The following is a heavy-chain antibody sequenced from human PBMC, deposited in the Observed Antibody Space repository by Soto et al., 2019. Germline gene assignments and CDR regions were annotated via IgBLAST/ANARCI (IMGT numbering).Heavy chain of an antibody. CDR2: IFYSGST. Sequence: LSLTCTVSGGSISGSSDYWGWIRQPPGKGLEWIGSIFYSGSTYYNPSLKSRVTLSVDKSKNKFSLKLTSVTAADTSVYYCATDSSYYYDSSAYYSNWFDPWGQGMLVTVSS. V-gene: IGHV4-39*01. D-gene: IGHD3-22*01. J-gene: IGHJ5*02. CDR1: GGSISGSSDY. CDR3: ATDSSYYYDSSAYYSNWFDP.